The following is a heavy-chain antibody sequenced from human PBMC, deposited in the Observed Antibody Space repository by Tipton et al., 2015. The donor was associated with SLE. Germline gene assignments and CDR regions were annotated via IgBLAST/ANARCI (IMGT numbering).Heavy chain of an antibody. J-gene: IGHJ3*02. CDR2: IYHSGST. V-gene: IGHV4-38-2*02. CDR3: AREVRNAFDI. CDR1: GYSISSGYY. Sequence: TLSLTCAVSGYSISSGYYWGWIRQPPGKGLEWIGSIYHSGSTYYNPSLKSRVTISVDTSKNHFSLKLSSVTASDTAVYYCAREVRNAFDIWGQGTVVTVSS.